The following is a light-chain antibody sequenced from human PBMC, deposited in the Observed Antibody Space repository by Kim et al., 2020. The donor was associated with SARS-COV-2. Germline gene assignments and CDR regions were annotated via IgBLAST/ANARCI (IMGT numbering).Light chain of an antibody. CDR3: QQYEDVPLT. Sequence: DIQMTQSPSSLSASVGDRVIITCQASRDISNYLNWYRQKPGKAPEALIYDASTLETGVPSRFSGSGSGTRFTFTINSLLPEDIGTYYCQQYEDVPLTFGGGTKVDIK. J-gene: IGKJ4*01. CDR2: DAS. V-gene: IGKV1-33*01. CDR1: RDISNY.